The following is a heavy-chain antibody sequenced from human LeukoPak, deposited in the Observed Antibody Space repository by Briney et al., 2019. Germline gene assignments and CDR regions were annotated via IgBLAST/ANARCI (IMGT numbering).Heavy chain of an antibody. CDR1: GGTFSSYA. CDR2: IIPIFGTA. CDR3: ARARILYGSGSYFFDY. V-gene: IGHV1-69*13. J-gene: IGHJ4*02. Sequence: ASVKVSCKASGGTFSSYAISWVRQAPGQGLEWMGGIIPIFGTANYAQKFQGRVTITADESTSTAYMELSSLRSEDTAVYYCARARILYGSGSYFFDYWGQGTLVTVSS. D-gene: IGHD3-10*01.